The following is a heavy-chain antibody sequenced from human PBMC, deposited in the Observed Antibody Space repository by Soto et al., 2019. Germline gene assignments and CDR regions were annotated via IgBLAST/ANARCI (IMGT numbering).Heavy chain of an antibody. CDR3: ARIVFTSSDY. D-gene: IGHD5-12*01. CDR2: IGGSGSDT. V-gene: IGHV3-23*01. CDR1: GFIFYNYA. J-gene: IGHJ4*02. Sequence: GGSLRLSCAASGFIFYNYAMNWVRQAPGKGLEWVSAIGGSGSDTYYADSVKGRFAVSRDNSRNTLFLQMNSLRVEDTAVYYCARIVFTSSDYWGQGTPVTVSS.